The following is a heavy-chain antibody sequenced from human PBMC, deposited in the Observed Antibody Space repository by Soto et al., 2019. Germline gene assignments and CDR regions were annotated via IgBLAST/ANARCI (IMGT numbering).Heavy chain of an antibody. Sequence: SETLSLTCTVSGASINTQYWSWIRQSPGKGLEWIGQVFCSGSTNYNPSLKSRVTISIDTSPTQFSLKLTSVTAADTAVYYCXXXXXRXAHLARVPLPVAMHSNKFALEVRSVTTVVTALYYCASGRSRAVYNSGHSDFDIWGRGTMVTVSS. CDR3: XXXXXRXAHLARVPLPVAMHSNKFALEVRSVTTVVTALYYCASGRSRAVYNSGHSDFDI. CDR1: GASINTQY. CDR2: VFCSGST. V-gene: IGHV4-59*11. J-gene: IGHJ3*02. D-gene: IGHD3-10*01.